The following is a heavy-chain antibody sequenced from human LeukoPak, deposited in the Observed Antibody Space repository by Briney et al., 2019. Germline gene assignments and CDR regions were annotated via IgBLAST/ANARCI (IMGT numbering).Heavy chain of an antibody. D-gene: IGHD6-19*01. V-gene: IGHV1-2*02. CDR3: ARGLYSSGWYDY. J-gene: IGHJ4*02. CDR2: INPNSGGT. Sequence: ASVKVSCKASGYTFTSYGISWVRQAPGQGLEWMGWINPNSGGTNYAQKFQGRVTMTRDTSISTAYMELSRLRSDDTAVYYCARGLYSSGWYDYWGQGTLVTVSS. CDR1: GYTFTSYG.